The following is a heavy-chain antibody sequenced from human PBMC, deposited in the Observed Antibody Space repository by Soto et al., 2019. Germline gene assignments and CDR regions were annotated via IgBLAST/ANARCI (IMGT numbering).Heavy chain of an antibody. CDR2: ISHSGST. J-gene: IGHJ6*02. Sequence: SETLSLTCSVSGGSINSGVHYWSWIRQHPAKGLEWIGHISHSGSTYYSPSLKSRLNISRDTSKNQFSLELTSVTAADMAVYYCARDLGREIVPAALSHAFDVWGQGTTVTVS. D-gene: IGHD2-2*01. CDR1: GGSINSGVHY. V-gene: IGHV4-31*03. CDR3: ARDLGREIVPAALSHAFDV.